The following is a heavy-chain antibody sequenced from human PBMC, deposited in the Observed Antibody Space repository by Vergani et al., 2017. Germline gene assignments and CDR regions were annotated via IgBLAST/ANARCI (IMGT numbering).Heavy chain of an antibody. CDR1: GFTFSSYS. D-gene: IGHD2-2*01. Sequence: EVQLVESGGGLVKPGGSLRLSCAASGFTFSSYSMNWVRQAPGKGLEWVSSISSSSSYIYYADSVKGRFTISRDNAKNSLYLQMNSLRAEDTAVYYCARDPYIVVVPAAPYYYYYYGMDVWGQGTTVTVSS. CDR2: ISSSSSYI. CDR3: ARDPYIVVVPAAPYYYYYYGMDV. J-gene: IGHJ6*02. V-gene: IGHV3-21*01.